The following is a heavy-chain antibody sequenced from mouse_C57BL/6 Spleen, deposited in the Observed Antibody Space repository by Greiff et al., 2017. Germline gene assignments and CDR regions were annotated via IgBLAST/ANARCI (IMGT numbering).Heavy chain of an antibody. CDR1: GYSITSGYY. V-gene: IGHV3-6*01. CDR3: ARSSYEGDAMDY. CDR2: ISYDGSN. J-gene: IGHJ4*01. D-gene: IGHD2-12*01. Sequence: EVQLQESGPGLVKPSQSLSLTCSVTGYSITSGYYWNWIRQFPGNKLEWMGYISYDGSNNYNPSLKNRISITRDTSKNQFFLKLNSVTTEDTATYYCARSSYEGDAMDYWGQGTSVTVSS.